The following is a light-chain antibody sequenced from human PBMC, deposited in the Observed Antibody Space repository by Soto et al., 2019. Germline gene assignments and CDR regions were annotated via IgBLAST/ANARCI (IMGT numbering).Light chain of an antibody. CDR2: GAS. CDR3: QQYNNLPPTT. CDR1: QSVSSN. Sequence: EIVMTQSPATLSVSPGERATLSCRASQSVSSNLAWYQQKPGQAPRLLIYGASTRATGIPARFSGSGSGTEFTLTISSLQSEDFAVYYWQQYNNLPPTTFGQGTKLEIK. J-gene: IGKJ2*01. V-gene: IGKV3-15*01.